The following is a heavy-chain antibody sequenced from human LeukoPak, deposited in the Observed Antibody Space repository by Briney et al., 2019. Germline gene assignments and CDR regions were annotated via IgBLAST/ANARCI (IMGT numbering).Heavy chain of an antibody. CDR2: INSDGTST. CDR3: AREGAGGAFDI. J-gene: IGHJ3*02. CDR1: GFTFSSYW. V-gene: IGHV3-74*01. D-gene: IGHD1-26*01. Sequence: PGGSLRLSCAASGFTFSSYWMDWVRQAPGKGLVWVSRINSDGTSTTYADSVKGRFTISRDNSKNTLYLQMNSLRAEDTAVYYCAREGAGGAFDIWGQGTMVTVSS.